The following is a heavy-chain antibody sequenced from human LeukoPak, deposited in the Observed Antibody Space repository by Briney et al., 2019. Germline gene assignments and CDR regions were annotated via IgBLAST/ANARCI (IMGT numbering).Heavy chain of an antibody. CDR3: ARGFGILTGYYYDY. Sequence: ASVKVSCKASGYTFTSYGISWVRQAPGQGLEWMGWISAYNGNTNYAQKFQGRVTITRDTSASTAYMELSSLRSEDTAVYYCARGFGILTGYYYDYWGQGTLVTVSS. CDR2: ISAYNGNT. J-gene: IGHJ4*02. D-gene: IGHD3-9*01. CDR1: GYTFTSYG. V-gene: IGHV1-18*01.